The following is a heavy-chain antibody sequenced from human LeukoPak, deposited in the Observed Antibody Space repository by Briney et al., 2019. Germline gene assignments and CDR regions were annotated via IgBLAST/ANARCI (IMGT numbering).Heavy chain of an antibody. Sequence: AGGSLRLSCAASGFTFSDYYMSWIRQAPGKGLEWVSVIYSGGSTYYADSVKGRFTISRDNSKNTLYLQMNSLRAEDTAVYYCARVGGSYGRPGIDAFDIWGQGTMVTVSS. CDR2: IYSGGST. CDR3: ARVGGSYGRPGIDAFDI. J-gene: IGHJ3*02. D-gene: IGHD1-26*01. V-gene: IGHV3-66*01. CDR1: GFTFSDYY.